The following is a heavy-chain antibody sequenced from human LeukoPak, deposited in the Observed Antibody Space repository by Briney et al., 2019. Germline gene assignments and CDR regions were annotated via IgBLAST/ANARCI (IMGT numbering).Heavy chain of an antibody. CDR1: GFTFNTYW. CDR3: ARLYYYNSGRSYPSIYFDY. J-gene: IGHJ4*02. D-gene: IGHD3-10*01. V-gene: IGHV3-7*01. Sequence: GGSLRLSCAASGFTFNTYWMSWVRQAPGKGLEFVANIEQDGSETYYVDSVKGRFTISRDNAKNSLSLQMNSLGAEDTAIYFCARLYYYNSGRSYPSIYFDYWGQGTLVTVSS. CDR2: IEQDGSET.